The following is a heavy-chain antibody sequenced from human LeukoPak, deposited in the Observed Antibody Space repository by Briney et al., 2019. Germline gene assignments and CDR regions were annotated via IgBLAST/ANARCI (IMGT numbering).Heavy chain of an antibody. Sequence: GGSLRLSCAASGFTFSSYWMSWVRQAPGKGLEGVANIKQDGSEKYYVDSVKGRFTISRDNAKNSLYLQMNSLRAEDTAVYYCARRVWGGWYYFDYWGQGTLATVSS. CDR1: GFTFSSYW. CDR2: IKQDGSEK. D-gene: IGHD6-19*01. V-gene: IGHV3-7*01. J-gene: IGHJ4*02. CDR3: ARRVWGGWYYFDY.